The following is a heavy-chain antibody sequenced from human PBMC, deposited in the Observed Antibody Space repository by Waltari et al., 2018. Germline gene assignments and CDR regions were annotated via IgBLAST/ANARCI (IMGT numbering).Heavy chain of an antibody. CDR3: ARANDFWSGYHVYFDY. CDR1: GGSISSSNYY. D-gene: IGHD3-3*01. Sequence: QLQLQESGPGLVKPSETLSLTCTVSGGSISSSNYYWGWIRQPPGKGLEWIGSIYYIGSTYYNPSLKSRVTISVDTSKNQFSLKLISLTAADTAVYYCARANDFWSGYHVYFDYWGQGTLVTVSS. V-gene: IGHV4-39*07. J-gene: IGHJ4*02. CDR2: IYYIGST.